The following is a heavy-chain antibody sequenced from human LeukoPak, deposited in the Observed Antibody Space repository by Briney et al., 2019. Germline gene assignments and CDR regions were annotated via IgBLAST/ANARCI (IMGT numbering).Heavy chain of an antibody. V-gene: IGHV3-21*06. CDR2: IGPTGSDR. CDR1: GLTFSTSG. J-gene: IGHJ4*02. CDR3: ATETNGRHYDY. Sequence: GGSLRLSCTASGLTFSTSGFNWVRQAPGKGLEWVASIGPTGSDRYHADSIKGRFTISRDNANNFLYLQMNSLRAKDTAVYYCATETNGRHYDYWGQGTLLTVSS. D-gene: IGHD1-14*01.